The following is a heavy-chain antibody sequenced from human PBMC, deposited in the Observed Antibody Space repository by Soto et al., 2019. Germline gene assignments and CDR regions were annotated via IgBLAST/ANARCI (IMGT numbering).Heavy chain of an antibody. Sequence: PSETLSLTCAVSGGSISSGGYSWSWIRQPPGKGLEWIGYIYHSGSTYYNPSLKSRVTISVDRSKNQFSLKLSSVTAADTAVYYCARQVTAIRGGVFFDYWGQGTLVTVSS. J-gene: IGHJ4*02. CDR1: GGSISSGGYS. CDR2: IYHSGST. V-gene: IGHV4-30-2*01. D-gene: IGHD2-21*02. CDR3: ARQVTAIRGGVFFDY.